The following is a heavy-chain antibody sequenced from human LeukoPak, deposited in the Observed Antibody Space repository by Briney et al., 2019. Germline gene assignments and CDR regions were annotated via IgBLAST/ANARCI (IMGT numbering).Heavy chain of an antibody. CDR1: GFTFDDYG. J-gene: IGHJ4*02. V-gene: IGHV3-20*04. Sequence: GGSLRLSCAASGFTFDDYGMSWVRQAPGKGLEWVSGINWNGDSTGYADSVKGRFTISRDNAKNSLYLQMNSLRAEDTALYYCAGGDFWSGLYYFDYWGQGTLVTVSS. CDR2: INWNGDST. CDR3: AGGDFWSGLYYFDY. D-gene: IGHD3-3*01.